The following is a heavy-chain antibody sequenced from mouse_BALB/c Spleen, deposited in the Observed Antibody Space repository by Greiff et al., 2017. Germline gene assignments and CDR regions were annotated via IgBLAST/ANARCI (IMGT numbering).Heavy chain of an antibody. J-gene: IGHJ2*01. V-gene: IGHV1S56*01. CDR3: ARSFYDGYYFDY. CDR2: IYPGNVNT. CDR1: GYTFTSYY. D-gene: IGHD2-3*01. Sequence: QVQLQQSGPELVKPGASVRISCKASGYTFTSYYIHWVKQRPGQGLEWIGWIYPGNVNTKYNEKFKGKATLTADKSSSTAYMQLSSLTSEDSAVYFCARSFYDGYYFDYWGQGTTLTVSS.